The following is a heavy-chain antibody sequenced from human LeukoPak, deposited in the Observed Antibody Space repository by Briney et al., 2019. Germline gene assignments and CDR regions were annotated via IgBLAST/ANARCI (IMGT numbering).Heavy chain of an antibody. CDR3: ARGNRIAAAGYNWFDP. Sequence: SETLSLTCTVSGGSISSSSYYWGWIRQPPEKGLEWIGSIYYSGSTYYNPSLKGRVTISVDTSKNQFSLKLSSVTAADTAVYYCARGNRIAAAGYNWFDPWGQGTLVTVSS. CDR1: GGSISSSSYY. V-gene: IGHV4-39*07. J-gene: IGHJ5*02. D-gene: IGHD6-13*01. CDR2: IYYSGST.